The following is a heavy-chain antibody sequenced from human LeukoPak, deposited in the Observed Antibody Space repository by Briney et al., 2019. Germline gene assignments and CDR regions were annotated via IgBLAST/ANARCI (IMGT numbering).Heavy chain of an antibody. V-gene: IGHV3-21*01. J-gene: IGHJ4*02. Sequence: PGGSLRLSCAASGFTFSSYSMNWVRQAPGKGLEWVSSISSSSSYIYYADSVKGRFTISRDNAKNSLYLQMNSLRAEDTAVYYCAKVPPPPAPGASVDYGARGPRVPVSS. CDR2: ISSSSSYI. CDR1: GFTFSSYS. CDR3: AKVPPPPAPGASVDY. D-gene: IGHD3-10*01.